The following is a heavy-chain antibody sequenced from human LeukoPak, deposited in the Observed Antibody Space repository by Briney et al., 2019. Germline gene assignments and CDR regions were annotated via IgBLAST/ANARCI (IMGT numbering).Heavy chain of an antibody. Sequence: SETLSLTCTVSGGSISSSSYYWGWIRQPPGKGLEWIGSIYYSGTTYYNPSLKSRVTMSVDTSKNQFSLKLNSVTAADTAVYYCARRLYYYDNSGYYTDYWGQGTLVTVSS. CDR3: ARRLYYYDNSGYYTDY. CDR1: GGSISSSSYY. D-gene: IGHD3-22*01. CDR2: IYYSGTT. V-gene: IGHV4-39*01. J-gene: IGHJ4*02.